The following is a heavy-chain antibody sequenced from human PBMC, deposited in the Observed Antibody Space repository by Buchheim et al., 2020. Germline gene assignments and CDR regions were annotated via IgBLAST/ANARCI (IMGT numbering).Heavy chain of an antibody. J-gene: IGHJ6*02. CDR3: VFLYYYGMDV. V-gene: IGHV3-7*01. CDR1: GFTFSSYE. CDR2: IKQDGSEK. Sequence: EVQLVESGGGLVQPGGSLRLSCAASGFTFSSYEMNWVRQAPGKGLEWVANIKQDGSEKYYVDSVKGRFTISRDNAKNSLYLQMNSLRAEDTAVYYCVFLYYYGMDVWGQGTT.